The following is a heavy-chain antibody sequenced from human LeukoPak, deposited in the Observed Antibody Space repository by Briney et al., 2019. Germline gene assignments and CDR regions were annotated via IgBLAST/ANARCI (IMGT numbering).Heavy chain of an antibody. D-gene: IGHD1-26*01. CDR1: GFTFSDYY. CDR2: ISSSSSYT. J-gene: IGHJ3*02. V-gene: IGHV3-11*03. CDR3: ARPRSGSYFAFDI. Sequence: GGSLRLSCAASGFTFSDYYMSWIRLAPGKGLEWVLYISSSSSYTNYADSVKGRFTISRDNAKNSLYLQMNSLRAEDTAVYYCARPRSGSYFAFDIWGQGTMVTVSS.